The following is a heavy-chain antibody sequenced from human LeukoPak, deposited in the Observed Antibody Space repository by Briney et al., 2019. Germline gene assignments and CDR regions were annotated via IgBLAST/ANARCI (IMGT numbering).Heavy chain of an antibody. CDR1: GFSVSSNH. J-gene: IGHJ3*02. D-gene: IGHD4-23*01. Sequence: GGSLRLSCAASGFSVSSNHMSWVRQAPGKGLNWVSIIYSGGTTYYADSVKGRFTISRDNSKNTLYLQMNSLRAEDTAVYYCARDADYGGSPDAFDIWGRGTIVTVSS. CDR2: IYSGGTT. V-gene: IGHV3-53*01. CDR3: ARDADYGGSPDAFDI.